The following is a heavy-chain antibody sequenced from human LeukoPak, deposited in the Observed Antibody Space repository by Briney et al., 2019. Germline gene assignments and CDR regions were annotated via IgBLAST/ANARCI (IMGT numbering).Heavy chain of an antibody. V-gene: IGHV3-7*03. J-gene: IGHJ4*02. CDR1: GFIFSGSW. CDR2: IKKDGSEK. D-gene: IGHD2-15*01. Sequence: GGSLRLSCTASGFIFSGSWMAWIRQAPGKGLEWVAIIKKDGSEKYHVDSMKGRFTISRDNAKNSLFLQMNSLRAEDTAIYYCTTDTWYSAGHWGQGTLVIVSS. CDR3: TTDTWYSAGH.